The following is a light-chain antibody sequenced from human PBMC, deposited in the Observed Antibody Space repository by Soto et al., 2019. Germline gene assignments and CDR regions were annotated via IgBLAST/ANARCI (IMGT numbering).Light chain of an antibody. CDR1: SSNIGNNT. CDR2: TNN. V-gene: IGLV1-44*01. J-gene: IGLJ2*01. Sequence: QSVLTQSPSASRTPGQRVTISCSGSSSNIGNNTVNWYQQLPGTAPKLLIYTNNQRPSGVPDRFSGSKSGTSASLAISGLQSEDEADYYCAAWDDSLNGVVFGGGTKLTVL. CDR3: AAWDDSLNGVV.